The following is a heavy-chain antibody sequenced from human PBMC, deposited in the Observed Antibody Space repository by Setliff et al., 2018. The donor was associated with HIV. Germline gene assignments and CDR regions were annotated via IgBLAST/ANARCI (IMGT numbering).Heavy chain of an antibody. D-gene: IGHD3-10*01. Sequence: GGSVRRSWAAAGFTFSDAHRRWIRQAPGRGLEYLSYISGSGTTVFYGDSVKGRFTISRDNAKTSLYLQMHSLRAEDTAVYYCARDAIRLAMRGWFDPWVQGTLVTVS. CDR3: ARDAIRLAMRGWFDP. V-gene: IGHV3-11*04. CDR2: ISGSGTTV. J-gene: IGHJ5*02. CDR1: GFTFSDAH.